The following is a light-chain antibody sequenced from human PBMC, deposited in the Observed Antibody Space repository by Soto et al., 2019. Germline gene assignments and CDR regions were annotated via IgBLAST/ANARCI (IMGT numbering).Light chain of an antibody. Sequence: QSALTQPASVSGSPGQSITISCTGTSSDVGGYNYVSWYQQHPGKAPKLMIYDVSNRPSGVSNRFSGSKSGNTASLTISGLQADEDADYYCSSYTSSSTLLVFGGGTKLTVL. CDR3: SSYTSSSTLLV. J-gene: IGLJ2*01. CDR1: SSDVGGYNY. CDR2: DVS. V-gene: IGLV2-14*01.